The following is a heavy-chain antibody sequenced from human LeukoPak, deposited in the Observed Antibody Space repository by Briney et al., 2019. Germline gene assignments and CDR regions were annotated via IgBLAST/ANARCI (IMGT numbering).Heavy chain of an antibody. V-gene: IGHV1-46*01. CDR3: ARSGAVAGDIDY. CDR2: INPSGGST. J-gene: IGHJ4*02. D-gene: IGHD6-19*01. Sequence: EASVKVSCKASGYTITNNYMHWVRQAPGQGLEWMGIINPSGGSTSYAQKFQGRVTMTRDTSTSTVYMELSSLRSEDTAVYYCARSGAVAGDIDYWGQGTLVTVSS. CDR1: GYTITNNY.